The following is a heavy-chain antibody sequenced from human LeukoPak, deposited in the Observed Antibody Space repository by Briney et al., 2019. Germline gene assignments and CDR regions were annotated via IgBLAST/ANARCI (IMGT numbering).Heavy chain of an antibody. V-gene: IGHV3-23*01. CDR2: ISGSGGST. J-gene: IGHJ4*02. Sequence: GGSLRLSCAASGFTFSSYAMSWVRQAPGKGLEWVSAISGSGGSTYYADSVKGRFTISRDNSKNTLYLQMNSLRAEDTAVYYCAGIKRRGYSGYGYYFDYWGQGTLVTVSS. D-gene: IGHD5-12*01. CDR3: AGIKRRGYSGYGYYFDY. CDR1: GFTFSSYA.